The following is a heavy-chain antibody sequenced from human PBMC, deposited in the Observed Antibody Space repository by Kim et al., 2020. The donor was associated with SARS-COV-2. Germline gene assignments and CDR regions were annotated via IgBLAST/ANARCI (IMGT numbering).Heavy chain of an antibody. V-gene: IGHV4-59*01. Sequence: SETLSLTCTVSGGSISSYYWSWIRQPPGKGLEWIGYIYYSGSTNYNPSLKSRVTISVDTSKNQFSLKLSSVTAADTAVYYCASGGYALFSYWGQGTLVTVSS. D-gene: IGHD1-26*01. J-gene: IGHJ4*02. CDR2: IYYSGST. CDR1: GGSISSYY. CDR3: ASGGYALFSY.